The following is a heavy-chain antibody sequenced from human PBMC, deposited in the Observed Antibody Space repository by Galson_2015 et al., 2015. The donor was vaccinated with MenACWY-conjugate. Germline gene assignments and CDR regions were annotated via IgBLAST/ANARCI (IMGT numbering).Heavy chain of an antibody. Sequence: SVKVSCKAAGYTFTNFGITWVRKAPGQGLEWMGWISTYNGNANYAQKVRDRVMMTTDTSTNPVHMELKSLTSDDTAVYFCARDPIGRHDSSSWFWIDWGQGIPVTVSS. CDR2: ISTYNGNA. J-gene: IGHJ4*02. CDR1: GYTFTNFG. CDR3: ARDPIGRHDSSSWFWID. V-gene: IGHV1-18*01. D-gene: IGHD6-13*01.